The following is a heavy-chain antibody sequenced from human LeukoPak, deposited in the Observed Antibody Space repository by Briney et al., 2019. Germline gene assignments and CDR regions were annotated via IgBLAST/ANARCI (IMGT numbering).Heavy chain of an antibody. CDR3: ARDPAAWDY. D-gene: IGHD6-13*01. V-gene: IGHV3-7*01. J-gene: IGHJ4*02. CDR2: IKEDGSEE. Sequence: QPGGSLRLSCAASGFTFGNYWMSWVRQAPGKGLKWVANIKEDGSEEYYVDSVKGRFTISRDNTKNSLYLQMNSLRAEDTAVYYCARDPAAWDYWGQGTLVTVSS. CDR1: GFTFGNYW.